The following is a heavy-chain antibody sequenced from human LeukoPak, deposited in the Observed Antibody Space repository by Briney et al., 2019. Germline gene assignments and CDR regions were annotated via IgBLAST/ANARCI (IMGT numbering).Heavy chain of an antibody. CDR3: ARYYDCSGYYYYYGMDV. V-gene: IGHV4-39*01. D-gene: IGHD3-22*01. CDR1: GGSISSSSYY. CDR2: IYYSGST. Sequence: SETLSLICTVSGGSISSSSYYWGWIRQPPGKGLEWIGSIYYSGSTYYNPSLKSRVTISVDTSKNQFSLKLSSVTAADTAVYYCARYYDCSGYYYYYGMDVWGQGTTVTVSS. J-gene: IGHJ6*02.